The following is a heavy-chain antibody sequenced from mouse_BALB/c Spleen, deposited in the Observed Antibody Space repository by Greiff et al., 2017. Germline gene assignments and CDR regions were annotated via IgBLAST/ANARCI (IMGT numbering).Heavy chain of an antibody. Sequence: EVKLVESGGGLVKPGGSLKLSCAASGFTFSSYAMSWVRQTPEKRLEWVASISSGGSTYYPDSVKGRFTISRDNARNILYLQMSSLRSEDTAMYYCAREGIRLDYAMDYWGQGTSVTVSS. CDR3: AREGIRLDYAMDY. V-gene: IGHV5-6-5*01. D-gene: IGHD4-1*01. J-gene: IGHJ4*01. CDR2: ISSGGST. CDR1: GFTFSSYA.